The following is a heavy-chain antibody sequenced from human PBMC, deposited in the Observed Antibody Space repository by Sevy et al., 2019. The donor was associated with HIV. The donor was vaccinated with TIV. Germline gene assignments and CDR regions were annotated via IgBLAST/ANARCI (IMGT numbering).Heavy chain of an antibody. CDR1: GYTFTSYG. CDR2: ISAYNGNT. D-gene: IGHD2-21*02. J-gene: IGHJ6*02. Sequence: ASVKVSCKASGYTFTSYGISWVRQAPGQGLEWMGWISAYNGNTNYAQKLQGRVTMTTDTSTSTAYMELRSLRSDDTAVYYCARDVAYCGGDCYGNGMDVWGQGTTVTVS. V-gene: IGHV1-18*01. CDR3: ARDVAYCGGDCYGNGMDV.